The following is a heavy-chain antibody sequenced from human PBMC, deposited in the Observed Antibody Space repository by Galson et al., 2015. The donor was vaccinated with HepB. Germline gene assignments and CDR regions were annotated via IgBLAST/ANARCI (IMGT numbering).Heavy chain of an antibody. V-gene: IGHV3-30*03. CDR3: ATGGTVVVTAILGY. CDR1: GFTFSSYG. CDR2: ISYDGSNK. D-gene: IGHD2-21*02. J-gene: IGHJ4*02. Sequence: SLRLSCAASGFTFSSYGMHWVRQAPGKGLEWVAVISYDGSNKYYADSVKGRFTISRDNSKNTLYLQMNSLRAEDTAVYYCATGGTVVVTAILGYWGQGTLVTVSS.